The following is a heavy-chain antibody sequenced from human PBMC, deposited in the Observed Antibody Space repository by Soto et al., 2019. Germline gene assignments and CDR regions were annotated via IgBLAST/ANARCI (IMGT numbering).Heavy chain of an antibody. CDR2: IVPMLGTP. CDR1: GGTFDNFI. D-gene: IGHD1-26*01. Sequence: QVQLVQSGAEVKEPGSSVRVSCKASGGTFDNFIMNWVRQTPGQGLEWMGGIVPMLGTPTYAEKFKGRVTISAIGSTSTMDKEVTRLRSEDTAIYYCARNGTYSSSLSKYSGMDVWGQGTKVTVSS. J-gene: IGHJ6*02. V-gene: IGHV1-69*01. CDR3: ARNGTYSSSLSKYSGMDV.